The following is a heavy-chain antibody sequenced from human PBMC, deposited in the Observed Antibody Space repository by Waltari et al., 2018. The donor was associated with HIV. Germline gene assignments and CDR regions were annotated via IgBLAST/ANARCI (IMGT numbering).Heavy chain of an antibody. CDR1: GSISSSSYY. Sequence: GSISSSSYYWGWIRQPPGKGLEWIGRIYTSGSTNYNPSLKSRVTMSVDTSKNQFSLKLSSVTAADTAVYYCARESLGSSSPFDYWGQGTLVTVSS. J-gene: IGHJ4*02. V-gene: IGHV4-39*07. CDR3: ARESLGSSSPFDY. CDR2: IYTSGST. D-gene: IGHD6-13*01.